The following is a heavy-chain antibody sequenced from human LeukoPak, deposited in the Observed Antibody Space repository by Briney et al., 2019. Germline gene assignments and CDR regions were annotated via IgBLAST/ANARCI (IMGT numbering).Heavy chain of an antibody. V-gene: IGHV1-69-2*01. CDR1: GYTFTDYY. Sequence: ASVKVSCKVSGYTFTDYYMHWVQQAPGKGLEWMGLVDPEDGETIYAEKFQGRVTITADTSTDTAYMELSSLRSEDTAVYYCARDSLVVVAATFWFDPWGQGTLVTVSS. CDR3: ARDSLVVVAATFWFDP. CDR2: VDPEDGET. D-gene: IGHD2-15*01. J-gene: IGHJ5*02.